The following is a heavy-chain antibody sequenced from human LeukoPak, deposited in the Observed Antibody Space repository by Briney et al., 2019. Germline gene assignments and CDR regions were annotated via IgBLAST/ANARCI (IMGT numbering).Heavy chain of an antibody. Sequence: PGGSLRLSCVASGFTFSSNAMHWVRQSPGKGLEWVGVIWHDGHNKYYADSVKGRFTISRDNAKNTLYLQMNSLRAEDTAVYYCARERSGVGYYFDYWGQGTLVTVSS. J-gene: IGHJ4*02. V-gene: IGHV3-33*01. CDR3: ARERSGVGYYFDY. D-gene: IGHD3-10*01. CDR1: GFTFSSNA. CDR2: IWHDGHNK.